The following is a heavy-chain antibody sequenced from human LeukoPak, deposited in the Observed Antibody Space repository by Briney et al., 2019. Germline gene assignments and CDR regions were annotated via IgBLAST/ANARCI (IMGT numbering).Heavy chain of an antibody. Sequence: ASVKVSCKASGYTFTSYYMHWVRQAPGQGLEWMGGIIPIFGTANYAQKFQGRVTITADESTSTAYMELSSLRSEDTAVYYCAREGRYCSGGSCSYYFDYWGQGTLVTVSS. CDR1: GYTFTSYY. J-gene: IGHJ4*02. V-gene: IGHV1-69*13. CDR3: AREGRYCSGGSCSYYFDY. CDR2: IIPIFGTA. D-gene: IGHD2-15*01.